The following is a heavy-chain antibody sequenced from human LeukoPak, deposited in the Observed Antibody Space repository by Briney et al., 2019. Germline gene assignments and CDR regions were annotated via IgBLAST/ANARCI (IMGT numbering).Heavy chain of an antibody. CDR3: ARDRYYYDTSGSCFDY. CDR1: GFTFSRSN. Sequence: GGSLGLSCAASGFTFSRSNMNWVRQAPGKGLEWISYIGTSGSPTFYADSVKGRFSISRDNAKNSLFLQMNSLRAEDTAVYYCARDRYYYDTSGSCFDYWGQGTLVTVSS. D-gene: IGHD3-22*01. J-gene: IGHJ4*02. V-gene: IGHV3-48*01. CDR2: IGTSGSPT.